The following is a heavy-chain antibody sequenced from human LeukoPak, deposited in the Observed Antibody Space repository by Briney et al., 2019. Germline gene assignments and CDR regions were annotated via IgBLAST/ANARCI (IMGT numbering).Heavy chain of an antibody. CDR2: IYYRGTA. D-gene: IGHD6-25*01. V-gene: IGHV4-59*08. J-gene: IGHJ4*02. CDR3: ARIQGNGYYGWDYFDF. CDR1: GGSISSYY. Sequence: SETLSLTCTVSGGSISSYYWSRIRQPPGKGLEWIGFIYYRGTAYYDASLKSRVSISIDTSKNQFSLTLSSVTAADTAVYYCARIQGNGYYGWDYFDFWGQGTLVTVCS.